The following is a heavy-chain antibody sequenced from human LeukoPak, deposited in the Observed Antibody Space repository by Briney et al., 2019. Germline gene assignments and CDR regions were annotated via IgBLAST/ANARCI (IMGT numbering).Heavy chain of an antibody. D-gene: IGHD2-15*01. CDR3: ARGWRHDY. Sequence: SETLSLTCTVSGGSISNYYWNWIRQPPGKGLEWIGYIYYSGSTNYNPSLKSRVTISVDTSKNPFSLKLSSVTAADTAVYYCARGWRHDYWGQGTLVTVSS. V-gene: IGHV4-59*01. J-gene: IGHJ4*02. CDR1: GGSISNYY. CDR2: IYYSGST.